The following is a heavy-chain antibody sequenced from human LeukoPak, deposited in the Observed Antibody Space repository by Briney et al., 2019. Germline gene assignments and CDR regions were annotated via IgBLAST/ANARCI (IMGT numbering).Heavy chain of an antibody. CDR1: GGTFSSYA. D-gene: IGHD3-9*01. J-gene: IGHJ4*02. Sequence: GASVKVSCTASGGTFSSYAISWVRQAPGQGLEWMGGIIPIFGTANYAQKFQGRVTITADESTSTAYMELSSLRSEDTAVYYCARGYYDLLTGHVVTYYFDYWGQGTLVTVSS. CDR2: IIPIFGTA. CDR3: ARGYYDLLTGHVVTYYFDY. V-gene: IGHV1-69*13.